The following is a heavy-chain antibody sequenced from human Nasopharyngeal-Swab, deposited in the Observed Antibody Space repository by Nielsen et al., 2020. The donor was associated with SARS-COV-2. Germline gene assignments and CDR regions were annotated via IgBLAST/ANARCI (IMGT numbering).Heavy chain of an antibody. V-gene: IGHV3-30*01. J-gene: IGHJ4*02. CDR1: GFTFSGYA. CDR3: AKVFPYGSGRYSPAWDFHY. Sequence: GESLKISCEASGFTFSGYAMHWVRQAAGKGLEWVAVIPSDGTDEYYADSVKGRFTISRDNSKNTLYLQMNNLRVDDTAVYYCAKVFPYGSGRYSPAWDFHYWGQVTLVAVSS. CDR2: IPSDGTDE. D-gene: IGHD3-10*01.